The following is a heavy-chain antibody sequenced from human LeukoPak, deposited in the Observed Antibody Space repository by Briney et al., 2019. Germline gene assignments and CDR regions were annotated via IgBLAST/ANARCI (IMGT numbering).Heavy chain of an antibody. Sequence: SETLSLTCTVSGGSISSYYWSWIRQPPGKGLEWIGYIYYSGSTNYNPSLKSRVTISVDTSKNQFSLKLSSVTAADTAVYYCAGDQGYDSSGYYYANYYGMYVWGQGTTVTVSS. CDR2: IYYSGST. V-gene: IGHV4-59*08. J-gene: IGHJ6*02. CDR1: GGSISSYY. CDR3: AGDQGYDSSGYYYANYYGMYV. D-gene: IGHD3-22*01.